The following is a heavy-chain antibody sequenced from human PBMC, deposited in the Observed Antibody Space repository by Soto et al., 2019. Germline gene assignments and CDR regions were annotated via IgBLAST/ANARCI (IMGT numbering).Heavy chain of an antibody. Sequence: SAKVSCKVSGYTLTGLSMHWVRQAPGKGLEWMGGFDPEDGETIYAQKFQGRVTMTEDTSTDTAYMELSSLRSEDTAVYYCATAHYDIMTGHKYYFDYWVQRSLVIVSS. J-gene: IGHJ4*02. D-gene: IGHD3-9*01. V-gene: IGHV1-24*01. CDR2: FDPEDGET. CDR3: ATAHYDIMTGHKYYFDY. CDR1: GYTLTGLS.